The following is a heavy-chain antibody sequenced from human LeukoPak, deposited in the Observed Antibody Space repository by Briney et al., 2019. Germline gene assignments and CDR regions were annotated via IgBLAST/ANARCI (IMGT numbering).Heavy chain of an antibody. CDR2: IYYSGST. V-gene: IGHV4-61*01. CDR3: AVVEMATIQY. Sequence: SETLSLTCTVSGGSISSGSYYWSWIRQPPGKGLEWIGYIYYSGSTNYNPSLKSRVTISVDTSKNQFSLKLSSVTAADTAVYYCAVVEMATIQYWGQGTLVTVSS. CDR1: GGSISSGSYY. D-gene: IGHD5-24*01. J-gene: IGHJ4*02.